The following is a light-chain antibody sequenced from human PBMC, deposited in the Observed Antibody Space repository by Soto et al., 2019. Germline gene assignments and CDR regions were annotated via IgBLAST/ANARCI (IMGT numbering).Light chain of an antibody. Sequence: QSVLTQPASVSGSPAQSITISCTGTSNDVGGYNSVSWYQQHPGKAPQLMIYDVSNRPSGVSDRFSGSKAGNTASLTISGLQFDDEAEYYCRSYVVTNTRVFGTGTKVTVL. CDR3: RSYVVTNTRV. CDR1: SNDVGGYNS. V-gene: IGLV2-14*03. CDR2: DVS. J-gene: IGLJ1*01.